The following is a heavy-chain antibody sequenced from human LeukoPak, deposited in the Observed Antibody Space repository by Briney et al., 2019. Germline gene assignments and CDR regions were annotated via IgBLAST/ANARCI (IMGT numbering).Heavy chain of an antibody. Sequence: SETLSLTCTVSGVSISSSNSYWGWIRQPPGKGLEWIGSIYHSGSTYYNPSLKSRVTISVDTSKNQFSLKLSSVTAADTAVYYCARTLGDYGSGSYYYWGQGTLVTVSS. CDR2: IYHSGST. D-gene: IGHD3-10*01. V-gene: IGHV4-39*07. CDR3: ARTLGDYGSGSYYY. J-gene: IGHJ4*02. CDR1: GVSISSSNSY.